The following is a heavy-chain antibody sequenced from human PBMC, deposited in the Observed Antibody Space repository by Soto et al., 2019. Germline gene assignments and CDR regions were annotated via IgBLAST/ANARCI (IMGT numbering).Heavy chain of an antibody. D-gene: IGHD3-3*01. J-gene: IGHJ6*02. Sequence: GGSLRLSCAASGFTFSSYAMHWVLQAPCKGLEWVAVISYDGSNKYYADSVKGRFTISRDNSKNTLYLQMNSLRAEDTAVYYCARVLSVTYYDFWSGYSDGMDVWGQGTTVTVSS. V-gene: IGHV3-30-3*01. CDR2: ISYDGSNK. CDR1: GFTFSSYA. CDR3: ARVLSVTYYDFWSGYSDGMDV.